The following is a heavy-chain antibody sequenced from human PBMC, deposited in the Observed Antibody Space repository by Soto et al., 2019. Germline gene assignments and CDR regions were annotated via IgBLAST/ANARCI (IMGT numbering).Heavy chain of an antibody. Sequence: QVDLVQSGAEVKEPGASVRISCGASGYTFTSYGIHWVRQAPGQRLEWMGWINTGSSKTRYLAEFQARVTIARDTAARTAYMELNSVRSEDAAVYYCARAMPTAAYIYFDQRGQGTLVTVSS. D-gene: IGHD3-16*01. V-gene: IGHV1-3*04. CDR3: ARAMPTAAYIYFDQ. CDR1: GYTFTSYG. CDR2: INTGSSKT. J-gene: IGHJ4*02.